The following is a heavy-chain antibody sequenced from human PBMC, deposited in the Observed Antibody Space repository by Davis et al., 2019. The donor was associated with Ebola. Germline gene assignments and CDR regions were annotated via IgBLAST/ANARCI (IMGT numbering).Heavy chain of an antibody. D-gene: IGHD6-13*01. J-gene: IGHJ4*02. Sequence: PSETLSLTCTVSGYSINSGYYWGWIRQSPGKGLEWIGSIYHSGRTFYNPSLKSRVSILVDTSKNQFSLKLTSVTAADTAIYYCVREGKGHSSPDYWGQGTLVTVSS. V-gene: IGHV4-38-2*02. CDR1: GYSINSGYY. CDR2: IYHSGRT. CDR3: VREGKGHSSPDY.